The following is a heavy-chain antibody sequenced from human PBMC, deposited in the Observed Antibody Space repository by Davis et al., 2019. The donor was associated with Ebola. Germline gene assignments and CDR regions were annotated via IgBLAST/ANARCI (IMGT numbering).Heavy chain of an antibody. Sequence: AASVKVSCTTSGYTFSGYAISWVRQAPGQGLEWIGRINVYNGHTNYAQNFQGRVTVSTDTSTSIAYMELRSLRSDDTALYYCARDATTVTTIWFDPWGQGTLVTVSS. CDR3: ARDATTVTTIWFDP. D-gene: IGHD4-17*01. V-gene: IGHV1-18*01. J-gene: IGHJ5*02. CDR2: INVYNGHT. CDR1: GYTFSGYA.